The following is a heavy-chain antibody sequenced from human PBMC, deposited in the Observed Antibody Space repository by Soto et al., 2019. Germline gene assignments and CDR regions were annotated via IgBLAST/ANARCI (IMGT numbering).Heavy chain of an antibody. CDR3: ARDLPPYGGRRSPPTGAFED. D-gene: IGHD2-15*01. J-gene: IGHJ4*02. V-gene: IGHV4-4*07. CDR1: GGSSTGDY. Sequence: PSETLSLTCSVSGGSSTGDYWSWIRQPAGKGLQWIGRVFGNGAGTPIYNSLLKSRARMSADPSKRQFSLTLTSVTAAETAVYYCARDLPPYGGRRSPPTGAFEDWGQGIMVTVSS. CDR2: VFGNGAGTP.